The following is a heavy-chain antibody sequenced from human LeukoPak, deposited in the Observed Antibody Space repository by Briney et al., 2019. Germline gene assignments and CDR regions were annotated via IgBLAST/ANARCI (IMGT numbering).Heavy chain of an antibody. D-gene: IGHD3-22*01. CDR2: IYSSGNT. CDR1: GGSISTSSYY. J-gene: IGHJ3*02. CDR3: ARDYYDSSGYVYLGAFDI. V-gene: IGHV4-39*07. Sequence: SETLSLTCTVSGGSISTSSYYWGWVRQPPGKGLEWLGSIYSSGNTNYNPTLTSRVTISVDTSKNQFSLSVNSVTAADTAVYFCARDYYDSSGYVYLGAFDIWGQGTMVTVSS.